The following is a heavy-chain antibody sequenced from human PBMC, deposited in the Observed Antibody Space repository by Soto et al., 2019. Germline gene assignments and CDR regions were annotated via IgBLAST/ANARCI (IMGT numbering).Heavy chain of an antibody. V-gene: IGHV3-53*01. J-gene: IGHJ3*01. CDR3: ATWHEREHAYDV. CDR2: LYDVDGS. D-gene: IGHD1-1*01. Sequence: PGGSLRLSCAAFGLTISCKKYVAWVRQAPGKGLEWVSGLYDVDGSFYADSVRGRFTTSSDSSKTTVYLQMNDLRPDDTAVYYCATWHEREHAYDVWGQGTTVTVSS. CDR1: GLTISCKKY.